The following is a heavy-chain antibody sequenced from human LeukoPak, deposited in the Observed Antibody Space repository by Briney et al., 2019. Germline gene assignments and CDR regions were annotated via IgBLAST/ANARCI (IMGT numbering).Heavy chain of an antibody. CDR3: ARESVEYYYDSTLQL. D-gene: IGHD3-22*01. Sequence: PGRSLRLSCAASGFTFSSYAMHCVRQAPGKGLEWVAVISYDGSNKYYADSVKGRFTISRDNSKNTLYLQMNSLRAEDTAVYYCARESVEYYYDSTLQLWGQGTMVTVSS. CDR1: GFTFSSYA. J-gene: IGHJ3*01. CDR2: ISYDGSNK. V-gene: IGHV3-30*04.